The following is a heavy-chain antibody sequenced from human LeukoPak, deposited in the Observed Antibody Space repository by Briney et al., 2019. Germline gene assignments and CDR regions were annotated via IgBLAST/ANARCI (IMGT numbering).Heavy chain of an antibody. D-gene: IGHD5-18*01. J-gene: IGHJ4*02. V-gene: IGHV3-15*01. Sequence: GGSLRLSCAASGFTFSDAWMNWVRQAPGKGLEWVGRIKSKTDGGTIDYAAPVKGRFTISRDDSKNTLYLQMNSLKTEDTAVYYCTRPHSYGLSLYYFDYWGQGTQVAVSS. CDR2: IKSKTDGGTI. CDR3: TRPHSYGLSLYYFDY. CDR1: GFTFSDAW.